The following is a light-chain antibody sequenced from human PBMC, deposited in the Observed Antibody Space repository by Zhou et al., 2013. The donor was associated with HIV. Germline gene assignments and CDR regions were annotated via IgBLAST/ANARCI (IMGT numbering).Light chain of an antibody. CDR2: GAS. J-gene: IGKJ4*01. Sequence: EIVLTQSPGTLSLSPGERATLSCRASQNVNNYLAWYQHKPGQPPRLLIYGASTRATGIPARFSGSGSGTEFTLTISSLQSEDFAVYYCQQYNNWPPLTFGGGTKVEIK. V-gene: IGKV3-15*01. CDR3: QQYNNWPPLT. CDR1: QNVNNY.